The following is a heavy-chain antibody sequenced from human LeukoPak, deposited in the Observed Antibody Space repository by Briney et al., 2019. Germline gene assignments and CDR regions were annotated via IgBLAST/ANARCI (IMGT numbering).Heavy chain of an antibody. Sequence: PGGPLRLSCAASGFTFSGYWMHWVRQAPGKGLVWVSRIKSDGSTNYADSVKGRFTISRDNAKNTVSLQMNSLRAEDTGVYYCARAPSEIGGYYPEYFRHWGQGTLVTVSS. CDR1: GFTFSGYW. CDR3: ARAPSEIGGYYPEYFRH. V-gene: IGHV3-74*01. CDR2: IKSDGST. J-gene: IGHJ1*01. D-gene: IGHD3-22*01.